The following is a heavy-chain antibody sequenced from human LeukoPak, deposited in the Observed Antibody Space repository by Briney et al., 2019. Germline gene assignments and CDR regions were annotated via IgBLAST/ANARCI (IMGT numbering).Heavy chain of an antibody. D-gene: IGHD3-10*02. V-gene: IGHV4-61*02. CDR3: ARITMSVAFDI. Sequence: PSETLSLTCTVSGDSISSGSFHWSCVRQPAGKGLEWIGRIYTSGSTNYNPSLKSRVNISVDTSKNQFSLRLNSVTAANTAVYYWARITMSVAFDIWGQGTMVTVSS. CDR2: IYTSGST. J-gene: IGHJ3*02. CDR1: GDSISSGSFH.